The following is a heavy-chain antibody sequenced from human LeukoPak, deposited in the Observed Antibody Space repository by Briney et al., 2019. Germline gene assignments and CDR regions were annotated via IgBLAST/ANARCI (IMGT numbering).Heavy chain of an antibody. CDR2: INWGGGST. D-gene: IGHD2-21*01. J-gene: IGHJ4*02. CDR3: ARAPISIPFYFDY. Sequence: GGSLRLSCTASGFHLDEHGMSWVRPAPGKGLEWVSGINWGGGSTGYAAPLRGRFTISRDNAKNSLYLQMDSLRAEDTALYYCARAPISIPFYFDYWGQGTLVTVSS. V-gene: IGHV3-20*04. CDR1: GFHLDEHG.